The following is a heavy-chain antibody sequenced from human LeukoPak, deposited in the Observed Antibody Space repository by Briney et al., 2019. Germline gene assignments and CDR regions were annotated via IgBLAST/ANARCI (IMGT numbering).Heavy chain of an antibody. CDR1: GFTFSSYS. CDR3: AREILIPEIDY. J-gene: IGHJ4*02. CDR2: ISSSSSYI. Sequence: GGSLRLSYAASGFTFSSYSMNWVRQAPGKGLEWVSSISSSSSYIYYADSVKGRFTISRDNAKNSLYLQMNSLRAEDTAVYYCAREILIPEIDYGGQGTLVTVSS. D-gene: IGHD3-16*02. V-gene: IGHV3-21*01.